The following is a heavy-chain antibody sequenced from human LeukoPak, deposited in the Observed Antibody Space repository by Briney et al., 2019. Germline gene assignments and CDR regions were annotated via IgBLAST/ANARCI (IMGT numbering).Heavy chain of an antibody. J-gene: IGHJ4*02. V-gene: IGHV3-23*01. D-gene: IGHD5-18*01. CDR3: AKNAGYSYGLYYFDY. CDR1: GFTFSSYA. Sequence: GGSLRLSCAASGFTFSSYAMSWVRQAPGKGLEWVSAISGSGGSTYYADSVKGRFTISRDNSKNTLYLQMDSLRAEGSAVYYCAKNAGYSYGLYYFDYWGQGTLVTVSS. CDR2: ISGSGGST.